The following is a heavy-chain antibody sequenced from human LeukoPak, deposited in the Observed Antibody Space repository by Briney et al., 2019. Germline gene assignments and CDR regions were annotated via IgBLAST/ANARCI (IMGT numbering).Heavy chain of an antibody. D-gene: IGHD3-10*01. CDR3: ARANYRSGTDYVVDFDP. CDR2: IYHSGNT. CDR1: GDSIRNYY. V-gene: IGHV4-59*01. J-gene: IGHJ5*02. Sequence: SETLSLTCNVSGDSIRNYYWNWIRQSPGKGLEWIGYIYHSGNTTYNPSLKSRLSMSIDTSKNQFSLKLNYVTAADTAVYFCARANYRSGTDYVVDFDPWGQGTLVTVSS.